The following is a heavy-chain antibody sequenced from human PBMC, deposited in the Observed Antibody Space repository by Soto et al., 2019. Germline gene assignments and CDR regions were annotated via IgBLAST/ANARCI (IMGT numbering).Heavy chain of an antibody. Sequence: PGGSLRLSCAASGFTFSSYSMNWVRQAPGKGLEWVSYISSSSSTIYYADSVKGRFTISRDNAKNSLYLQMNSLRAEDTAVYYCAREYTKGGVTEHYFDYWGQGTLVTVSS. CDR2: ISSSSSTI. J-gene: IGHJ4*02. CDR3: AREYTKGGVTEHYFDY. V-gene: IGHV3-48*01. D-gene: IGHD4-4*01. CDR1: GFTFSSYS.